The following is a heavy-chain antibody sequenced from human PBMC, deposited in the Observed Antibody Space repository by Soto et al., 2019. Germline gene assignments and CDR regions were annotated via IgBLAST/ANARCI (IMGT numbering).Heavy chain of an antibody. D-gene: IGHD6-19*01. CDR1: GGSISSYY. Sequence: SETLSLTCTVSGGSISSYYWSWIRQPPGKGLEWIGYIYYSGSTNYNPSLKSRVTISVDTSKNQFSLKLSSVTAADTAVYYCARTTAGAVAGKVQKGVYYFDYWGQGTLSPSPQ. CDR2: IYYSGST. J-gene: IGHJ4*02. CDR3: ARTTAGAVAGKVQKGVYYFDY. V-gene: IGHV4-59*01.